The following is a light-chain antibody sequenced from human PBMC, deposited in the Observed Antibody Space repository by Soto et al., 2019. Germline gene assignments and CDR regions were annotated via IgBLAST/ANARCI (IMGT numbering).Light chain of an antibody. CDR1: QSVSSH. V-gene: IGKV3-11*01. CDR3: QQRHMWPIT. J-gene: IGKJ5*01. Sequence: EVVFTQSPATLSLSAGERATLSCRASQSVSSHLAWYQQKPGQAPRLLIYDASNRATGIPARFSGSGSGTDFTLTISSLEPEDSAVYYCQQRHMWPITFGQGTRLEIK. CDR2: DAS.